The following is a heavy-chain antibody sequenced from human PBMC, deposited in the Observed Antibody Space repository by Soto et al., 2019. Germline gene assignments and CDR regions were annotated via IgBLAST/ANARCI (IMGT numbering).Heavy chain of an antibody. Sequence: SETLSLTCTVSGGSISSGGYYWSWIRQHPGKGLEWIGYIYYSGSTYYNPSLKSRVTISVDTSKNQFSLKLSSVTAADTAVYYCARGPYYGSGRGYFDYWGQGTLVTVSS. CDR1: GGSISSGGYY. J-gene: IGHJ4*02. CDR3: ARGPYYGSGRGYFDY. V-gene: IGHV4-31*03. CDR2: IYYSGST. D-gene: IGHD3-10*01.